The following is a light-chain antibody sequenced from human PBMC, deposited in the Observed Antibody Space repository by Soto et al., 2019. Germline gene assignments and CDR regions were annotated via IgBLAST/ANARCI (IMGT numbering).Light chain of an antibody. CDR2: EVS. CDR3: CSSGGSPTYV. Sequence: QSALTQPASVSGSPGQSITISCTGTSSYVGGYNYVSWYQQHPGKAPKLMIYEVSNRPSGVSNRFSGSKSGNTASLTISGLQAEDEADYYCCSSGGSPTYVFGTGTKLTVL. CDR1: SSYVGGYNY. V-gene: IGLV2-14*01. J-gene: IGLJ1*01.